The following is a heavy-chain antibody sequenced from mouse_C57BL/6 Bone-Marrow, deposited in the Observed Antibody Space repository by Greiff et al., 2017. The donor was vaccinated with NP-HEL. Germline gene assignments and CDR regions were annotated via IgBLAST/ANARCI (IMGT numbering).Heavy chain of an antibody. Sequence: EVKLQESGPGLVKPSQSLSLTCSVTGYSITSGYYWNWIRQFPGNKLEWMGYISYDGSNNYNPSLKNRISITRDTSKNQFFLKLNSVTTEDTATYYCAREGWLLPYYFDYWGQGTTLTVSS. CDR1: GYSITSGYY. J-gene: IGHJ2*01. CDR3: AREGWLLPYYFDY. CDR2: ISYDGSN. V-gene: IGHV3-6*01. D-gene: IGHD2-3*01.